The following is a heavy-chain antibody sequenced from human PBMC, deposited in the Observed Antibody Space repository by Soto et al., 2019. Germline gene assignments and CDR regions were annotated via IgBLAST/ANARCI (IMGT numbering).Heavy chain of an antibody. V-gene: IGHV3-23*01. D-gene: IGHD1-1*01. Sequence: EVQLLESGGGVVQPGGSLRLSCLGSGFTFSNNAMSWVRQAPGKGLEWVSSISGSGAKTYYADSVKGRFTISRDNCKKTLYVQMNGLRVEDTAVYYCARDLEDWDAPPRSFGLDVWGHGTTVTVSS. CDR2: ISGSGAKT. J-gene: IGHJ6*02. CDR3: ARDLEDWDAPPRSFGLDV. CDR1: GFTFSNNA.